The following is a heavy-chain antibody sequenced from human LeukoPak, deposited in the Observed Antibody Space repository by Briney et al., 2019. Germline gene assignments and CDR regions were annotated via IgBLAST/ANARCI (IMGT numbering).Heavy chain of an antibody. D-gene: IGHD4/OR15-4a*01. Sequence: GGSLRLSCAASGFTFSDHYIDWVRQAPGKGLERVARTRNKVNSYTTAYAASVTGRFTVSRHDPSNSVYLQMNSLKIEDTAVYYCARSMYGEGRRIIDFDYWGQGSLLTVSS. V-gene: IGHV3-72*01. CDR2: TRNKVNSYTT. J-gene: IGHJ4*02. CDR1: GFTFSDHY. CDR3: ARSMYGEGRRIIDFDY.